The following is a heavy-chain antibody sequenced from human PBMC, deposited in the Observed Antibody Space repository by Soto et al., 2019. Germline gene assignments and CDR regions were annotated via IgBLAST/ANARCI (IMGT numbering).Heavy chain of an antibody. J-gene: IGHJ4*02. CDR3: SRAGILTTPYYFDY. CDR2: IRNKANSYTT. D-gene: IGHD4-4*01. CDR1: GFIFSDHY. Sequence: EVQLVESGGGLVQPGGSLRLSCAASGFIFSDHYMDWVRQAPGKGLEWVGRIRNKANSYTTEYAASVKGRFTISRDDAXNSRYLQMNSRRTEDTALYVCSRAGILTTPYYFDYWGQGTLVTVSP. V-gene: IGHV3-72*01.